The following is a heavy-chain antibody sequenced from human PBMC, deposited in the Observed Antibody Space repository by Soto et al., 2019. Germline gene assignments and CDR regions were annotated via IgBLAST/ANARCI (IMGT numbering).Heavy chain of an antibody. Sequence: ASVKVSCKASGFTFTSSAMQWVRQARGQRLEWIGWIVVGSGNTNYAQKFQERVTITRDMSTSTAYMELSSLRSEDTAVYYCAADSKRYFDWLLTKPQFFDGMDVWGQGTTVTVSS. J-gene: IGHJ6*02. CDR2: IVVGSGNT. CDR1: GFTFTSSA. V-gene: IGHV1-58*02. CDR3: AADSKRYFDWLLTKPQFFDGMDV. D-gene: IGHD3-9*01.